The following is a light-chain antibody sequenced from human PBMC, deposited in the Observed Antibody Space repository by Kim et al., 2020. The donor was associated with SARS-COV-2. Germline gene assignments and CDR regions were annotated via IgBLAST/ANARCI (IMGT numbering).Light chain of an antibody. CDR1: SRRSYY. Sequence: VALEQTVRITCHGDSRRSYYATWYQQKPGQAPILVIYGKNNRPSGIPDRFSGSSSGNTASLTITGTQAGDEADYYCNSRDSNDNVVFGGGTKLTVL. J-gene: IGLJ2*01. CDR3: NSRDSNDNVV. V-gene: IGLV3-19*01. CDR2: GKN.